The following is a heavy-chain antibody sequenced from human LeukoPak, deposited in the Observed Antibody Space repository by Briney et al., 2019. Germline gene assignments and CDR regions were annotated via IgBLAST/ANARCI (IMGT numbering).Heavy chain of an antibody. V-gene: IGHV1-2*02. J-gene: IGHJ4*02. CDR1: GYTFTGYY. CDR3: TRGPDTDSFDY. Sequence: ASVKVSCKASGYTFTGYYVHWVRQAPGQGLEWMGWINPNSGGTNYAQKFQGTVTMTRDTSISTAYRELSRLRCDATAVYYCTRGPDTDSFDYWGKGTLVSVSS. CDR2: INPNSGGT.